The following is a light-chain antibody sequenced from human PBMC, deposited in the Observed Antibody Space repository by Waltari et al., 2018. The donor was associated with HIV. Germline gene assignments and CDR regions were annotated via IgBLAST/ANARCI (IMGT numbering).Light chain of an antibody. CDR2: RNN. CDR3: AAWGDSLTSFV. Sequence: QSVLTQPPSASATPGQRVTISCSGTSSNIGRNYVSWYQHLPGTAPKLLSYRNNQRPSGVPDRFSGAKSGTSASLAISGLRSEDEADYYCAAWGDSLTSFVFGTGTKVTVL. V-gene: IGLV1-47*01. J-gene: IGLJ1*01. CDR1: SSNIGRNY.